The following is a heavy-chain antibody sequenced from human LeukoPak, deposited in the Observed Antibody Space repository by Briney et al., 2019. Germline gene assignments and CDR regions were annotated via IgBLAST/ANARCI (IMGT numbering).Heavy chain of an antibody. CDR1: GFTVSSNY. Sequence: PGGSLRLSCAASGFTVSSNYMSWVRQAAGKGLEWVSVIYSGGSTYYADSVKGRFTISRDNSKNTLYLQMNSLRADDTAVYYCAKDGSYAYVWGSYPAYYFDYWGQGALVTVSS. V-gene: IGHV3-66*02. J-gene: IGHJ4*02. CDR2: IYSGGST. D-gene: IGHD3-16*02. CDR3: AKDGSYAYVWGSYPAYYFDY.